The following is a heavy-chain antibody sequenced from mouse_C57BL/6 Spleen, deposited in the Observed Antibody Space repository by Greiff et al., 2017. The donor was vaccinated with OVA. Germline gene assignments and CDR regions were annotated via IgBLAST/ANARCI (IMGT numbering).Heavy chain of an antibody. V-gene: IGHV1-4*01. CDR2: INPSSGYT. D-gene: IGHD2-4*01. J-gene: IGHJ2*01. CDR3: ARRGDIYYDYDGPLFDY. CDR1: GYTFTSYT. Sequence: VQLQQSGAELARPGASVKMSCKASGYTFTSYTMHWVNQRPGQGLEWIGYINPSSGYTKYNQKFKDKATLTADKSSSTAYMQLSSLTSEDSAVYYCARRGDIYYDYDGPLFDYWGQGTTLTVSS.